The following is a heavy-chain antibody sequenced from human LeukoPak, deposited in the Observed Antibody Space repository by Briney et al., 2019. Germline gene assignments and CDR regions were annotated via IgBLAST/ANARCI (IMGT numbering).Heavy chain of an antibody. CDR1: GFTFSSYW. CDR3: ARGGGLDV. CDR2: INHNGNVN. J-gene: IGHJ6*02. V-gene: IGHV3-7*03. D-gene: IGHD3-16*01. Sequence: GGSLRLSCAASGFTFSSYWMNWARQAPGKGLEWVASINHNGNVNYYVDSVKGRFTISRDNAKNSLYLQMSNLRAEDTAVYFSARGGGLDVWGQGATVTVSS.